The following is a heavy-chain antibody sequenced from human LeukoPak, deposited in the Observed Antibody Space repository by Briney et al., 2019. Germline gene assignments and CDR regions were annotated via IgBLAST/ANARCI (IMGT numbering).Heavy chain of an antibody. CDR3: AKGPKRDYYDSSVNCY. V-gene: IGHV3-23*01. Sequence: GGSLRLSCAASGFTFSSYAMSWVRQAPGKGLEWVSAISGSGGSTYYADSVKGRFTISRDNSKNTLYLQMNSLRAEDTAVYYCAKGPKRDYYDSSVNCYWGQGTLVTVSS. CDR2: ISGSGGST. CDR1: GFTFSSYA. D-gene: IGHD3-22*01. J-gene: IGHJ4*02.